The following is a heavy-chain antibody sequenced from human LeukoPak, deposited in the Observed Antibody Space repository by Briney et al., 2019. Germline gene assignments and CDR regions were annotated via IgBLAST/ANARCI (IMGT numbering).Heavy chain of an antibody. D-gene: IGHD3-10*01. J-gene: IGHJ4*02. V-gene: IGHV3-30*18. CDR1: GFTFSSYG. Sequence: GRSLRLSCAASGFTFSSYGMHWVRQAPGKGLEWVAVISYDGSNKYYADSVKGRFTISRDNSKNTLYLQMNSLRAEDTAVYYCAKDARAGVYYYGSGIFLGGGHDYWGQGTLVTVSS. CDR3: AKDARAGVYYYGSGIFLGGGHDY. CDR2: ISYDGSNK.